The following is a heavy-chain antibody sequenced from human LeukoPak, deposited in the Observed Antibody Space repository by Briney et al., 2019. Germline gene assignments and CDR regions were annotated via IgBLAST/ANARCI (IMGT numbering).Heavy chain of an antibody. CDR2: IKQDGREK. D-gene: IGHD3-16*01. V-gene: IGHV3-7*01. CDR3: ARAQWGSNWFDP. CDR1: GFSFSSYW. J-gene: IGHJ5*02. Sequence: PGGSLRLSYAASGFSFSSYWMTWVRQAPGKGLEWVVNIKQDGREKYSVDSVKGRFTISRDNAKNSLYLQMNSLRPEDTAFYYCARAQWGSNWFDPWGQGTLVTVSS.